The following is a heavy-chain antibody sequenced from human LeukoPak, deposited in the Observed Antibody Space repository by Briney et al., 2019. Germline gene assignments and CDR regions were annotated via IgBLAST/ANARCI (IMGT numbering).Heavy chain of an antibody. CDR1: GFTFSSYA. J-gene: IGHJ5*02. V-gene: IGHV3-23*01. CDR3: ARAQRIMITFGGPYNWFDP. Sequence: PGGSLRLSCAASGFTFSSYAMSWVRQAPGKGQEWVSAISGSGGSTYYADSVKGRFTISRDNSKNTLYLQMNSLRAEDTAVYYCARAQRIMITFGGPYNWFDPWGQGTLVTVSS. D-gene: IGHD3-16*01. CDR2: ISGSGGST.